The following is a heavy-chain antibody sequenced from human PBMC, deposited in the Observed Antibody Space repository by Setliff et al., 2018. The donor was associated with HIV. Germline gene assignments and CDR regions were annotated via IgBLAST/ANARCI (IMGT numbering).Heavy chain of an antibody. D-gene: IGHD3-9*01. J-gene: IGHJ6*03. CDR1: GDSTSNSY. V-gene: IGHV4-4*07. CDR2: LHASGNT. CDR3: ARDVLKINYLGYYYYLDV. Sequence: SETLSLTCSVSGDSTSNSYWSWIRQPAGKGLGWIGRLHASGNTNYNPSLKSRVTMSIDTSKNQLSLRLTSVTAADTAVYYCARDVLKINYLGYYYYLDVWGKGTTFTVSS.